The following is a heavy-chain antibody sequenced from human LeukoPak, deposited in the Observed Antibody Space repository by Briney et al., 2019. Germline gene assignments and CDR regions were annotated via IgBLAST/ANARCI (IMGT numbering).Heavy chain of an antibody. CDR1: GGTFSSYA. CDR3: AREDSTDAFDI. J-gene: IGHJ3*02. CDR2: IIPILGIA. Sequence: ASVKVSCKASGGTFSSYAISWVRQAPGQGLEWMGRIIPILGIANYAQKFQGRVTITADKSTSTAYMELSSLRSEDTAVYYCAREDSTDAFDIWGQGTMVTVSS. D-gene: IGHD3/OR15-3a*01. V-gene: IGHV1-69*04.